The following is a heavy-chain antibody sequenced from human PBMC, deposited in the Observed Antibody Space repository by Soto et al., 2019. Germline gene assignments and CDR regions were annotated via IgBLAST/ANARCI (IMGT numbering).Heavy chain of an antibody. CDR3: ANAAHYYYYDMDV. Sequence: EVQLVESGGGLVQPGRSLRLSCAASGFTVDDDAMHWVRQAPGKGLEGVSGISWNSGSIGYAESVKGRFTISRDNAMTTLLLQMNSLRAEETALYYCANAAHYYYYDMDVWGKGTTVTVSS. J-gene: IGHJ6*03. CDR2: ISWNSGSI. V-gene: IGHV3-9*01. CDR1: GFTVDDDA.